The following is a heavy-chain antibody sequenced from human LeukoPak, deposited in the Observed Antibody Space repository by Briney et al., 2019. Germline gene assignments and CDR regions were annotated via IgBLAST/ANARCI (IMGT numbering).Heavy chain of an antibody. Sequence: SETLSLTCAVYGGSFSGYYWSWIRQPPGKGLEWIGEINHSGSTNYNPSLKSRVTISVDTPKNQFSLKLSSVTAADTAVYYCARNPVAGYFDYWGQGTLVTVSS. V-gene: IGHV4-34*01. CDR2: INHSGST. D-gene: IGHD6-19*01. CDR1: GGSFSGYY. CDR3: ARNPVAGYFDY. J-gene: IGHJ4*02.